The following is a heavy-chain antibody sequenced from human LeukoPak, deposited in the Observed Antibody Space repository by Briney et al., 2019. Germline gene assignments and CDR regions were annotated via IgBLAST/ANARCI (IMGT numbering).Heavy chain of an antibody. CDR1: GGSISSYY. Sequence: SQTLPLTCTVSGGSISSYYWSWIRQPPGKGLEWIGSIYYSGSTYYNPSLKSRVTISVDTSKNHFSLNLSSVTAADTAVYYCARGRSHCSSTSCSHVYYYMDVWGQGTTVTVSS. V-gene: IGHV4-59*12. CDR3: ARGRSHCSSTSCSHVYYYMDV. CDR2: IYYSGST. J-gene: IGHJ6*03. D-gene: IGHD2-2*01.